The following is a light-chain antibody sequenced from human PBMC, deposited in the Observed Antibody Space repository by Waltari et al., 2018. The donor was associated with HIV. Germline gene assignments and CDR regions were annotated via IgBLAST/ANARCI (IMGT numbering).Light chain of an antibody. J-gene: IGKJ2*01. V-gene: IGKV1-39*01. CDR2: AAS. Sequence: DIQMTQTPSSLSESVGERVTITCRASQSISSYLNWYQQNPGKAPKLLIYAASSLQSGVPSRFSGSGSGTDFTLTISSLQPEDFATYYCQQSYSTPIMYTFGQGTKLEIK. CDR1: QSISSY. CDR3: QQSYSTPIMYT.